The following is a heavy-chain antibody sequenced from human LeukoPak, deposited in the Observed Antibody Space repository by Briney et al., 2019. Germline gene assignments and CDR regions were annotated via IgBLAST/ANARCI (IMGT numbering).Heavy chain of an antibody. CDR3: ATWGYYYGMDV. D-gene: IGHD3-16*01. J-gene: IGHJ6*02. CDR2: ISRDGTDM. V-gene: IGHV3-30-3*01. CDR1: GFTNYA. Sequence: GRSLRLSCAASGFTNYAVHWVRQPPGKGLEWVAVISRDGTDMFYADSVQGRFTISRDNSKNTLYLQMNSLRAEDTAVYYCATWGYYYGMDVWGQGTTVTVSS.